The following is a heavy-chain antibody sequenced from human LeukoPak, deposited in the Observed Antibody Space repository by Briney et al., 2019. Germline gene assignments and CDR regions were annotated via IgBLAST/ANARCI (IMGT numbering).Heavy chain of an antibody. CDR3: ASSRRRVTTHAFDI. D-gene: IGHD4-17*01. Sequence: ASVKVSCKASGHTFTSYGISWVRQAPGQGLEWMGWISAYNGNTNYAQKLQGRVTMTTDTSTSTAYMELRSLRSDDTAVYYCASSRRRVTTHAFDIWGQGTMVTVSS. V-gene: IGHV1-18*01. CDR2: ISAYNGNT. J-gene: IGHJ3*02. CDR1: GHTFTSYG.